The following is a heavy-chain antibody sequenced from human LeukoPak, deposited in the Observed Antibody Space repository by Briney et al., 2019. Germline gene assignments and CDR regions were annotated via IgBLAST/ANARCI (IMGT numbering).Heavy chain of an antibody. D-gene: IGHD6-19*01. CDR3: TRGSSGWYSDAFDI. Sequence: PGRSLRLSCTASGITLGDYAMSWVRQAPGKGLEWVRFIRSKAYGGTTEYAASVKGRFTISRDDSKSIAYLQMNSLKTEDTAVYYCTRGSSGWYSDAFDIWGQGTMVTVSS. CDR1: GITLGDYA. V-gene: IGHV3-49*04. CDR2: IRSKAYGGTT. J-gene: IGHJ3*02.